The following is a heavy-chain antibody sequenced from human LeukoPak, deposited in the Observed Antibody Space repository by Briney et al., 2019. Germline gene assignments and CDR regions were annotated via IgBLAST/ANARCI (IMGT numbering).Heavy chain of an antibody. V-gene: IGHV3-23*01. CDR1: GFTFSTFG. D-gene: IGHD3-10*01. Sequence: GGSLRLSCAASGFTFSTFGMSWVRQAPGKGLERVSSISGNSGGTYYAESVKGRFTISRDNSKNTLYLQMNSLRAEDTAVYYCAKEAMVRGVTYPFDYWGQGTLVTVSS. CDR2: ISGNSGGT. CDR3: AKEAMVRGVTYPFDY. J-gene: IGHJ4*02.